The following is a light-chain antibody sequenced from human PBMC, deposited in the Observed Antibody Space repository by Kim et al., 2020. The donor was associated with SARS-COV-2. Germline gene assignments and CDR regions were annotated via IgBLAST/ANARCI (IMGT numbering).Light chain of an antibody. CDR3: QQYYSTPLT. J-gene: IGKJ4*01. CDR2: WAS. CDR1: QSVLYSSNNKNY. Sequence: DIVMTQYTDSLAVSLGERATINCKSSQSVLYSSNNKNYLAWYQQKPGQPPKLLIYWASTRESGVPDRFSGSGSGTDFTLTISSLQAEDVTVYYCQQYYSTPLTFGGGTKLEI. V-gene: IGKV4-1*01.